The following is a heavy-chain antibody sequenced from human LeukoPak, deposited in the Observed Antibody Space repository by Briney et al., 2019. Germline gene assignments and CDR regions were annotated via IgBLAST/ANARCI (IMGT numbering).Heavy chain of an antibody. Sequence: GASVKVSCKASGGTFSSYATSWVRQAPGQGLEWMGRIVPILGIANYAQKFQGRVTITADKSTSTAYMELSSLRSEDTAVYYCAREQRSMVRGVNLDYWGQGTLVTVSS. J-gene: IGHJ4*02. CDR1: GGTFSSYA. CDR3: AREQRSMVRGVNLDY. CDR2: IVPILGIA. V-gene: IGHV1-69*04. D-gene: IGHD3-10*01.